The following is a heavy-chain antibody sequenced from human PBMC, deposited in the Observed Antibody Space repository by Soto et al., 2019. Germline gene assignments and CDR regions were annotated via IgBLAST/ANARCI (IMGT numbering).Heavy chain of an antibody. CDR2: IYYSGST. CDR3: ARGDYDFWSGYLCGMDV. Sequence: SETLSLTCTVSVGSSSSYYWSWIRQPPGKGLEWIGYIYYSGSTNYNPSLKSRVTISVDTSKNQFSLKLSSVTAADTAVYYCARGDYDFWSGYLCGMDVWGQGTTVTVSS. V-gene: IGHV4-59*01. D-gene: IGHD3-3*01. CDR1: VGSSSSYY. J-gene: IGHJ6*02.